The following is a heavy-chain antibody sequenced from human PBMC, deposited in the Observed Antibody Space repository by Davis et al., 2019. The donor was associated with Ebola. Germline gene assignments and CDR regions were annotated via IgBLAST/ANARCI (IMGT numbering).Heavy chain of an antibody. CDR2: MNPNSGNT. CDR3: ARKNAMDV. J-gene: IGHJ6*02. CDR1: GYTFRSYG. V-gene: IGHV1-8*01. Sequence: ASVKVSCKASGYTFRSYGISWVRQAPGQGLEWMGWMNPNSGNTGYAQKFQGRVTMTRDTSISTAYMELSSLTSEDTAVYYCARKNAMDVWGQGTTVTVSS.